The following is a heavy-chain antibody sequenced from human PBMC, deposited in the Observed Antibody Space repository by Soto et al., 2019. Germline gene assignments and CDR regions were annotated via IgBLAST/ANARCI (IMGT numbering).Heavy chain of an antibody. CDR3: ARLEGVAGYYYYYGMDV. D-gene: IGHD6-19*01. J-gene: IGHJ6*02. CDR2: IYYSGST. V-gene: IGHV4-39*01. Sequence: QLQLQESGPGLVKPSETLSLTCTVSGGSISSSSYYWGWIRQPPGKGLEWIGSIYYSGSTHYNPSLKSRVAISVDTSKNQFSLKLSSVTAADTAVYYCARLEGVAGYYYYYGMDVWGQGTTVTVSS. CDR1: GGSISSSSYY.